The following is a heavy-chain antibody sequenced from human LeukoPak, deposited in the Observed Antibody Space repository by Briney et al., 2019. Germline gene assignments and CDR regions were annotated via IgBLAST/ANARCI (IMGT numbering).Heavy chain of an antibody. D-gene: IGHD2-2*02. Sequence: GGSLRLSCASSGFTSSSYSMNWVRQAPGKGLEWVSSISSSSSYIYYADSVKGRFTISRDNAKNSLYLQMNSLRAEDTAVYYCARSSPDCSSTSCYNDAFDIWGQGTMVTVSS. V-gene: IGHV3-21*01. CDR2: ISSSSSYI. CDR3: ARSSPDCSSTSCYNDAFDI. J-gene: IGHJ3*02. CDR1: GFTSSSYS.